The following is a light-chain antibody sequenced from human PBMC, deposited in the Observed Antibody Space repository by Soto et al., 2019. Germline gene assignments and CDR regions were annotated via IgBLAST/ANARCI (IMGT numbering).Light chain of an antibody. CDR3: AAWDDTLNCQV. J-gene: IGLJ3*02. CDR1: RSNIGRNF. Sequence: QSVLTQPPSVSGTPGQRVSISCSGSRSNIGRNFVYWYQHLPGTAPKLLIQRNNERPTGVPDRFSGSKSGTSVSLAISGLRSEHEANDYCAAWDDTLNCQVFGGGTQLTVL. CDR2: RNN. V-gene: IGLV1-47*01.